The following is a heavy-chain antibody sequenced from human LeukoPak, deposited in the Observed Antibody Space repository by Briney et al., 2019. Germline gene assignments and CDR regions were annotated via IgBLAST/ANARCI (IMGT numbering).Heavy chain of an antibody. J-gene: IGHJ4*02. V-gene: IGHV3-21*01. Sequence: KPGGSLRLSCAASGFTFSSYSMNWVRQAPGKGLEWVSSISSSSSYIYYADSVKGQFTISRDNAKNSLYLQMNSLRAEDTAVYYCARDLGYYDSSGSYWGQGTLVTVSS. D-gene: IGHD3-22*01. CDR2: ISSSSSYI. CDR1: GFTFSSYS. CDR3: ARDLGYYDSSGSY.